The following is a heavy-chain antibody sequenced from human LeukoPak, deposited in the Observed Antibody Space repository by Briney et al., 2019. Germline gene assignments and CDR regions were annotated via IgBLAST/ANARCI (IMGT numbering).Heavy chain of an antibody. D-gene: IGHD3-10*01. CDR2: ISYDGSNK. Sequence: GGSLRLSCAASGFTFSSYGMHWVRQAPGKGLEWVAVISYDGSNKYYADSVKGRFTISGDNSKNTLYLQMNSLRAEDTAVYYCAKMDDYYGSGSSFDYWGQGTLVTVSS. CDR3: AKMDDYYGSGSSFDY. V-gene: IGHV3-30*18. J-gene: IGHJ4*02. CDR1: GFTFSSYG.